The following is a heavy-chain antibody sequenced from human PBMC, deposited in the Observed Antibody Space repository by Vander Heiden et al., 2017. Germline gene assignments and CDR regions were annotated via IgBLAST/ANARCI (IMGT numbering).Heavy chain of an antibody. CDR2: ISGSGGST. V-gene: IGHV3-23*01. J-gene: IGHJ4*02. CDR3: AKDRYTGKYYFDY. CDR1: GFTFSSYA. D-gene: IGHD3-16*02. Sequence: EVQLLESGGGLVQPGGSLRLSCAASGFTFSSYAMSWVRQAPGKGLEWVSAISGSGGSTYYADAVKGRFTISRDNSKNTMYLQMKRMRAEDTAVYYFAKDRYTGKYYFDYWGQGTMVTVYS.